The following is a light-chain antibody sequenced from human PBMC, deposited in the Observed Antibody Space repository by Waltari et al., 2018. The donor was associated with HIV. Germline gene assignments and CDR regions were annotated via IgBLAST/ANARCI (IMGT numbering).Light chain of an antibody. Sequence: QSVLPQPPSASGTPGQRVTISSSGSSSNIGDNPVNWYLQLPGTAPQVLIYSNNQRPSGVPDRFSGSKSGTSVSLAISGLQSEDEADYYCSTWDDSLNEWVFGGGTKLTVL. CDR3: STWDDSLNEWV. J-gene: IGLJ2*01. CDR2: SNN. CDR1: SSNIGDNP. V-gene: IGLV1-44*01.